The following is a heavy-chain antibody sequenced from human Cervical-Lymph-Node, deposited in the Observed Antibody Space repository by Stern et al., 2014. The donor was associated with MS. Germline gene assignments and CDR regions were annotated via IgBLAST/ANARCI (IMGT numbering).Heavy chain of an antibody. CDR2: IYPPDSET. J-gene: IGHJ4*02. CDR3: ARHTGDYAFDY. CDR1: GYNFPVYW. V-gene: IGHV5-51*01. Sequence: EVQLVQSGAEVKKPGESLKISCQVSGYNFPVYWIGWVRQTPGKGLEWVGLIYPPDSETRYSPSFQGQVSMSVDKSVSTAYLQWSSLKTSDTALYFCARHTGDYAFDYWGQGTLVIVSS. D-gene: IGHD4-17*01.